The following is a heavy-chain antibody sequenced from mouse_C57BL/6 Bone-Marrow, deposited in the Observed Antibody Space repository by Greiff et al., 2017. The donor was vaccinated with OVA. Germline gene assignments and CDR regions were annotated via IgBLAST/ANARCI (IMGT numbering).Heavy chain of an antibody. V-gene: IGHV12-3*01. J-gene: IGHJ2*01. CDR3: AAVRCYYGSSFYFDY. Sequence: VHLVESGPGLVKPSQSLFLTCSITGFPFTSCYYWLWIRQSPGKPLEWMGYITHSGETFYNQSLQSPNPHTRETSKNQSFLQLNSVTTEDTSMYYCAAVRCYYGSSFYFDYWGQGTTLTVSS. D-gene: IGHD1-1*01. CDR1: GFPFTSCYY. CDR2: ITHSGET.